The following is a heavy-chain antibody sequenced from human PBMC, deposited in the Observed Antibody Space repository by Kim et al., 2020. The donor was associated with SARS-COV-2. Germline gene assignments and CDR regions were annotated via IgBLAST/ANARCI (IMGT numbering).Heavy chain of an antibody. Sequence: SLKSRVTISVDKSKTQFSLKLSSVTAADTAVYYCARVWGGRMGYGARIDYWGQGTLVTVSS. D-gene: IGHD6-6*01. CDR3: ARVWGGRMGYGARIDY. V-gene: IGHV4-4*02. J-gene: IGHJ4*02.